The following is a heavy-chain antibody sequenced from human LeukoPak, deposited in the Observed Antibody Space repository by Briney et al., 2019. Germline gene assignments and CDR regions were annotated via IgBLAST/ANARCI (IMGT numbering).Heavy chain of an antibody. V-gene: IGHV1-69*06. Sequence: SVKVSCKASGGTFSSYAISWVRQAPGQGLEWMGGIIPIFGTANNAQKFQGRITITADKSTSTAYMELSSLRSEDTAVYYCAGADHHESSGYENWFDPWGQGTLVTVSS. CDR3: AGADHHESSGYENWFDP. CDR2: IIPIFGTA. D-gene: IGHD3-22*01. CDR1: GGTFSSYA. J-gene: IGHJ5*02.